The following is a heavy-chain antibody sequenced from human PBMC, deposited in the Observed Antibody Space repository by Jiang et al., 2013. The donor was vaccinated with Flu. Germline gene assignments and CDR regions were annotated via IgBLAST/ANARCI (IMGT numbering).Heavy chain of an antibody. J-gene: IGHJ4*02. V-gene: IGHV3-30*18. CDR3: AKDRGGYAPFGY. Sequence: LLESGGGVVQPGRSLRLSCAASGFTFSSYGMHWVRQAPGKGLEWVAVISYDGSNKYYADSVKGRFTISRDNSKNTLYLQMNSLRAEDTAVYYCAKDRGGYAPFGYWGQGTLVTVSS. D-gene: IGHD3-22*01. CDR1: GFTFSSYG. CDR2: ISYDGSNK.